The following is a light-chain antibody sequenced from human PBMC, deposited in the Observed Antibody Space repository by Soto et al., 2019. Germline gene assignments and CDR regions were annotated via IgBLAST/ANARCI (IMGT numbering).Light chain of an antibody. CDR3: QQYNNWPRT. CDR1: QSVSSN. V-gene: IGKV3-15*01. CDR2: GAS. J-gene: IGKJ1*01. Sequence: EIVMTQSLATLSVSPGERATLSCRASQSVSSNLAWYQQKPGQAPRLLIYGASTRATGIPARFSGSGSGTEFTLLISSLQSEDFAVYYCQQYNNWPRTFGQGTKVEIK.